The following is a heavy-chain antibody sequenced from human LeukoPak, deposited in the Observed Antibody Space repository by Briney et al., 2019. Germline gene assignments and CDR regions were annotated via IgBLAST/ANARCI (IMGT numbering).Heavy chain of an antibody. CDR3: ARDLSAAFDF. V-gene: IGHV3-48*01. Sequence: GGSLRLSCAASGFTFSSYSMNWVRQAPGKGLEWVSYISSGSSTIYYADSVKGRFTISRDISKDTLYLQMDSLRAEDTAVYYCARDLSAAFDFWGQGILVTVSS. CDR1: GFTFSSYS. CDR2: ISSGSSTI. J-gene: IGHJ4*02. D-gene: IGHD6-19*01.